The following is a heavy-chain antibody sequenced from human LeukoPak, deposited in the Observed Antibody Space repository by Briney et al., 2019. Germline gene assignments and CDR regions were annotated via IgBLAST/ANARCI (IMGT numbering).Heavy chain of an antibody. CDR2: INPNTGAT. Sequence: ASVKVSCKPSGYTFTGYYLHWVRQAPGQALEWMGWINPNTGATVYAQKFQGRVTMSRDTSISTAYMDLSSLRSDDTAVYYCARDRVGSGWPRPFYFEFWGQGTLVTVSS. D-gene: IGHD6-19*01. V-gene: IGHV1-2*02. CDR1: GYTFTGYY. J-gene: IGHJ4*02. CDR3: ARDRVGSGWPRPFYFEF.